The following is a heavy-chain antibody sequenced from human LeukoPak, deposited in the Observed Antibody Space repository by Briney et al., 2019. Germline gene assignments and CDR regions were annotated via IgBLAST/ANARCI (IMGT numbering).Heavy chain of an antibody. CDR2: INHSGST. V-gene: IGHV4-34*01. Sequence: PSETLSLTCAVYGGSFSGYYWSWIRQPPGKGLEWIGEINHSGSTNYNPSLKSRVTISVDTSKNQFSLKLSSVTAADTAVYYCARGRQRCSGGSCYSNYYYGMDVWGKGPTVNVSS. D-gene: IGHD2-15*01. J-gene: IGHJ6*04. CDR1: GGSFSGYY. CDR3: ARGRQRCSGGSCYSNYYYGMDV.